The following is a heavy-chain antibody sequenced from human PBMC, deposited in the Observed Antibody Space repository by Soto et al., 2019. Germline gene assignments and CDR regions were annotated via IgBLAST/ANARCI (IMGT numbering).Heavy chain of an antibody. V-gene: IGHV5-51*01. CDR3: ARTTQYGSGSYYKDAFDI. D-gene: IGHD3-10*01. CDR1: GYGFTSYW. Sequence: GESLKISCKGSGYGFTSYWIGWVRQMPGKGLEWMGIIYPGDSDTRYSPSFQGQVTISADKSISTAYLQWSSLKASDTAMYYCARTTQYGSGSYYKDAFDIWGQVTMVTVSS. J-gene: IGHJ3*02. CDR2: IYPGDSDT.